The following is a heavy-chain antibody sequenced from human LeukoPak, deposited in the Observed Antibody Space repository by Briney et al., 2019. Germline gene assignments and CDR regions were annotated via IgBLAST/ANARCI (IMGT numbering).Heavy chain of an antibody. CDR1: GGSISSSSSY. CDR2: IYYSGST. CDR3: ARDTGPSGTAFDY. D-gene: IGHD2-2*01. V-gene: IGHV4-39*07. J-gene: IGHJ4*02. Sequence: SEALSLTCTVSGGSISSSSSYWVWLRQPPGKGLDWIGTIYYSGSTYYNPSLKSRVTISVDTSKNQFSLKLSSVIAADTAVYYCARDTGPSGTAFDYWGQGTLVTVSS.